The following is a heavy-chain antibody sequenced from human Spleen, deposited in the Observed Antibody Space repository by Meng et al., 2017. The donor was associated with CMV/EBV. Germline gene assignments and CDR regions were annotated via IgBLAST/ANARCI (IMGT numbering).Heavy chain of an antibody. D-gene: IGHD2-2*02. CDR2: ISVSGAST. CDR1: GFTFSSYA. J-gene: IGHJ3*02. V-gene: IGHV3-23*01. CDR3: AKLDSVVPAAIAI. Sequence: GGSLRLSCAASGFTFSSYAMSWVRQAPGKGLEWVSAISVSGASTYYADSVKGRFTISRDNSKNTLYLQMNSLRAEDTAVYYCAKLDSVVPAAIAIWGQGTMVTVSS.